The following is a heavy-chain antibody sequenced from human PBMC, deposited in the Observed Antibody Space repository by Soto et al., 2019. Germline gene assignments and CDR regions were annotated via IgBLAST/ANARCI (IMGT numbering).Heavy chain of an antibody. CDR1: GFTFSTYG. CDR3: ARGGGCGHSFLGYYYYTLDV. J-gene: IGHJ6*02. D-gene: IGHD1-26*01. Sequence: QVQLVESGGGVVQPGRSLRLSCTASGFTFSTYGMHWVRQAPGKGLEWVTVIWYDGSNKYYADSVKGRFTISRDNSKNPLYLQMNSLRADDTAVYDCARGGGCGHSFLGYYYYTLDVSGQGTTVTVSS. CDR2: IWYDGSNK. V-gene: IGHV3-33*01.